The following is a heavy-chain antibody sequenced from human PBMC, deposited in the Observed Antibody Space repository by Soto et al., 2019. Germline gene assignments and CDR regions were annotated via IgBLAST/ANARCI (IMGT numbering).Heavy chain of an antibody. CDR3: AHSPYYYDSRGYYYGFDY. Sequence: QITLKESGPTLVKPTQTLTLTCTFSGFSLSTSGVGVGWIRQPPGKALEWLALIYWDDDKRYSPSLKSRLTITKDTSKNQVVLTMTNLDPVDTATYYCAHSPYYYDSRGYYYGFDYWGQGNLVTVSS. J-gene: IGHJ4*02. D-gene: IGHD3-22*01. CDR1: GFSLSTSGVG. CDR2: IYWDDDK. V-gene: IGHV2-5*02.